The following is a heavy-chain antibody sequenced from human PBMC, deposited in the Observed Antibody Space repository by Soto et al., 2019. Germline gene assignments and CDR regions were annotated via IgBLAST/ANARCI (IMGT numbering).Heavy chain of an antibody. CDR2: ISAYNGNT. CDR1: GYTFTSYG. CDR3: AGECSSGCHDY. D-gene: IGHD6-25*01. V-gene: IGHV1-18*01. Sequence: QVQLVQSGAEVKKPGASVQVSCKASGYTFTSYGIRWGRQAPGQGLEWMGWISAYNGNTNYAQKLQGRVTMTTDTSTSTADMELRSLGSDVSAVYYCAGECSSGCHDYWGQGTLVTVSS. J-gene: IGHJ4*02.